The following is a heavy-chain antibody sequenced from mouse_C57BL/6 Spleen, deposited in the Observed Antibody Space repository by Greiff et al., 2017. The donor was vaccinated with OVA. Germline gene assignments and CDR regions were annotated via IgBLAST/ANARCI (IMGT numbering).Heavy chain of an antibody. J-gene: IGHJ2*01. CDR3: ARRRDYYGSSLLFDY. D-gene: IGHD1-1*01. V-gene: IGHV1-78*01. CDR1: GYTFTDHT. Sequence: LVESDAELVKPGASVKISCKVSGYTFTDHTIHWMKQRPEQGLEWIGYIYPRDGSTKYNEKFKGKATLTADKSSSTAYMQLNSLTSEDSAVYFCARRRDYYGSSLLFDYWGQGTTLTVSS. CDR2: IYPRDGST.